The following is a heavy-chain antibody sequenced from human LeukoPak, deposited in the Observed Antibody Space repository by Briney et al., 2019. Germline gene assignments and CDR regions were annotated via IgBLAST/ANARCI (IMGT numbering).Heavy chain of an antibody. J-gene: IGHJ6*03. D-gene: IGHD6-13*01. CDR2: IIPIFGTT. CDR1: GGTFNSYA. V-gene: IGHV1-69*13. Sequence: SVKVSCKASGGTFNSYAISWVRQAPGQGLEWMGGIIPIFGTTNYAQKFQGRVTITADESTSTAYMELSSLRSEDTAVYYCARGAAAGPAYYYYYYMDVWGKGTTVTISS. CDR3: ARGAAAGPAYYYYYYMDV.